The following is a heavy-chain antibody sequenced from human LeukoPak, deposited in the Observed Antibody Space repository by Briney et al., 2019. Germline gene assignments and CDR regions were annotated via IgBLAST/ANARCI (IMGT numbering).Heavy chain of an antibody. D-gene: IGHD3-22*01. CDR2: IIPIFGTA. Sequence: SVKVSCKASGGTFSSYAISWVRQAPGQGLEWMGGIIPIFGTANYAQKFQGRVTITADESTSTAYMELSSLRSEDAAVYYCARGQADYDSRSGGAFDIWGQGTMVTVSS. J-gene: IGHJ3*02. CDR3: ARGQADYDSRSGGAFDI. V-gene: IGHV1-69*13. CDR1: GGTFSSYA.